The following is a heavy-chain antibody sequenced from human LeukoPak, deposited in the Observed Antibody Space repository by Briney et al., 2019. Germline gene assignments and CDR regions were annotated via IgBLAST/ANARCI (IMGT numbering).Heavy chain of an antibody. CDR1: GFTFDDYA. CDR2: ISWNSGSI. Sequence: GGSLRLSCAASGFTFDDYAMHWVRQAPGKGLEWVSGISWNSGSIGYADSVKGRFTISRDNAKNSLYLQMNSLRAEDTALYYCAKDNNYDILTGYSFGVLFDYWGQGTLVTVSS. D-gene: IGHD3-9*01. J-gene: IGHJ4*02. V-gene: IGHV3-9*01. CDR3: AKDNNYDILTGYSFGVLFDY.